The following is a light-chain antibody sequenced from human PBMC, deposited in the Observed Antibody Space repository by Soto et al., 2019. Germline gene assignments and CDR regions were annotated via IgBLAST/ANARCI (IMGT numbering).Light chain of an antibody. V-gene: IGKV1-39*01. CDR3: QQSYSTLT. CDR1: QSISSY. CDR2: AES. J-gene: IGKJ4*01. Sequence: DIQMTQSPSSLSASVGDRVTITCRASQSISSYLNWYQQKTGKAPKLLIYAESSLQSGVPSRFSGSRSGTDFTLTISSLQPEDFAAYYCQQSYSTLTFGGGTKVEIK.